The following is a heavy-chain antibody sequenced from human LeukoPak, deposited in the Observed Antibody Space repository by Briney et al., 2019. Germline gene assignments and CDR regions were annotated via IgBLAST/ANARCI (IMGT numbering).Heavy chain of an antibody. J-gene: IGHJ4*02. Sequence: ASVKVSCKASGGTFSSYAISWVRQAPGQGLEWMGGIIPFFGTANYAQKFQGRVTITADESTSTAYMELSSLRSEDTAVYYCARDMSSGWYGRTYYFDYWGQGTLVTVSS. V-gene: IGHV1-69*01. CDR3: ARDMSSGWYGRTYYFDY. CDR2: IIPFFGTA. D-gene: IGHD6-19*01. CDR1: GGTFSSYA.